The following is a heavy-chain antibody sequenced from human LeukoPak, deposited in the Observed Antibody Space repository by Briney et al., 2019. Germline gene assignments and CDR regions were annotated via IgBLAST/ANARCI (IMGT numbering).Heavy chain of an antibody. V-gene: IGHV4-59*01. D-gene: IGHD2-21*02. J-gene: IGHJ4*02. CDR1: GGSISSYY. CDR2: IYYSGST. CDR3: ARIAAYCGGDCYFIPDH. Sequence: SETLSLTCTVSGGSISSYYWSWIRQPPGKGLEWIGYIYYSGSTNYNPSLKSRVTISVDTSKNQFSLKLSSVTAADTAVYYCARIAAYCGGDCYFIPDHWGQGTLVTVSS.